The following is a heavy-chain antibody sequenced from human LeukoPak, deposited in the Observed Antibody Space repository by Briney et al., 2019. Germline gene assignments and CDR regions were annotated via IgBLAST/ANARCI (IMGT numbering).Heavy chain of an antibody. CDR1: GGTFSSYA. V-gene: IGHV1-69*04. CDR3: ARDAGNYYGSGSYTDRYYYGMDV. J-gene: IGHJ6*02. Sequence: EASVKVSCKASGGTFSSYAISWVRQAPGQGLEWMGRIIPILGIANYAQKFQGRVTITADKSTSTAYMELSSLRSEDTAVYYCARDAGNYYGSGSYTDRYYYGMDVWGQGTTVTVSS. CDR2: IIPILGIA. D-gene: IGHD3-10*01.